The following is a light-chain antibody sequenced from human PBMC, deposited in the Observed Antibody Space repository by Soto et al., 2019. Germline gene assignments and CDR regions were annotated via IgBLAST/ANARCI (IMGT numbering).Light chain of an antibody. CDR1: QSVNSY. Sequence: EIVLTQSPATLSLSPGERANLSCRASQSVNSYLAWYQQKPGQGPRLLIYDASNRATGIPARFSGSGSGTDCTLTISSLEPEELAVYYCQQRSNWPPAFGGGTKVEIK. CDR3: QQRSNWPPA. V-gene: IGKV3-11*01. CDR2: DAS. J-gene: IGKJ4*01.